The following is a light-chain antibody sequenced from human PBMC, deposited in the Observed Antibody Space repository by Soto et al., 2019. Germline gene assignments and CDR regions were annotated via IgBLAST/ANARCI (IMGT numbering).Light chain of an antibody. CDR3: CSYGTGHTWL. CDR2: EDN. Sequence: QSALTQPASVSGSPGQSITISCTGTSSDVGSYNLVSWYQQHPGKAPKLMIYEDNKRPSGVSSRFSGSKSGNTASLTVSGLQAEDEGDYHCCSYGTGHTWLFGGGTKLTVL. V-gene: IGLV2-23*01. CDR1: SSDVGSYNL. J-gene: IGLJ3*02.